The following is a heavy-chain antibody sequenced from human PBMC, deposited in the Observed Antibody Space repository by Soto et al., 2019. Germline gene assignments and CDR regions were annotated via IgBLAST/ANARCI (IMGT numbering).Heavy chain of an antibody. J-gene: IGHJ1*01. V-gene: IGHV4-61*01. CDR1: GGSVSSGSYY. Sequence: SETLSLTCTVSGGSVSSGSYYWSWIRQPPGKGLEWIGYIYYSGSTNYNPSLKSRVTISVDTSKNQFSLKLTSVTAADTAVYYCARDAKRGYSGYDSPDSGGQGSLV. D-gene: IGHD5-12*01. CDR2: IYYSGST. CDR3: ARDAKRGYSGYDSPDS.